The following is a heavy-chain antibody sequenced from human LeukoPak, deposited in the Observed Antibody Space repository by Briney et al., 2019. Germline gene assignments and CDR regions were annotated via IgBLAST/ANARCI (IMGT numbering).Heavy chain of an antibody. Sequence: GGSLRLSCAASGFTFSSYWMHWVRQAPGKGLVWVSRTNSDGSSTSYADSVKGRFTISRDNAKNTLYLQMNSLRAEDTAVYYCAELGITMIGGVWGKGTTVTISS. CDR2: TNSDGSST. D-gene: IGHD3-10*02. CDR3: AELGITMIGGV. CDR1: GFTFSSYW. V-gene: IGHV3-74*01. J-gene: IGHJ6*04.